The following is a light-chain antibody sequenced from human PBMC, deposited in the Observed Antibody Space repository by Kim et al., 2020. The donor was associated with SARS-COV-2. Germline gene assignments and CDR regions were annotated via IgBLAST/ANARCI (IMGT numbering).Light chain of an antibody. Sequence: QSALTQPPSVSGSSGQSVTITCTGISTDVGSLNRVSWYRQTPGTVPKLLISEVSNRPSGVPSRFSGTRSGNTASLTISGLQTEDEADFYCASHLATVTFVFGGGTKVPVL. V-gene: IGLV2-18*02. CDR2: EVS. J-gene: IGLJ1*01. CDR1: STDVGSLNR. CDR3: ASHLATVTFV.